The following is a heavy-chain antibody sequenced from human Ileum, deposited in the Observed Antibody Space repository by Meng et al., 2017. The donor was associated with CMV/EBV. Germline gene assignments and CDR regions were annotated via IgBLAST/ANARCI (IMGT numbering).Heavy chain of an antibody. J-gene: IGHJ6*02. D-gene: IGHD2-2*01. V-gene: IGHV1-2*02. Sequence: ASVKVSCKASGYTFIDYYMHWVRQAPGQGLEWMGWINPNSGGTNFAQNFQGRVTMTRDTSISTDYMELSRLRSDDTAVYYCARVAPPAHYYYCGMDVWGQGTTVTVSS. CDR2: INPNSGGT. CDR3: ARVAPPAHYYYCGMDV. CDR1: GYTFIDYY.